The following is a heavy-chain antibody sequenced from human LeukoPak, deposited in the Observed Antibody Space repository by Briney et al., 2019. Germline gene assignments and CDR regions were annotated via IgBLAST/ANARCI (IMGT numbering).Heavy chain of an antibody. V-gene: IGHV1-2*06. D-gene: IGHD3-22*01. CDR1: GYTFTGYY. Sequence: ASVKVSCKASGYTFTGYYMHWVRQAPGQGLEWMGRINPNSGGTNYAQKFQGRVTMTRDTSISTAYMELSRLRSDDTAVYYCARSTRGYYYFDYWGQGTLVTASS. J-gene: IGHJ4*02. CDR2: INPNSGGT. CDR3: ARSTRGYYYFDY.